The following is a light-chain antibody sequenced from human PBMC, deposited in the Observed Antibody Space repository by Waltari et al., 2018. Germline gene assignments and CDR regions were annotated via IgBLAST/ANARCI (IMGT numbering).Light chain of an antibody. CDR2: SNN. Sequence: QSVLTQPPSASGTPGQRVPITCSGRSSNIGRNTVNWYPQLPGTAPQHLIYSNNQRPSGVPHRFSGSTSGASASLAIRGLQSEDAADYYCAAWDDSLNGWVFGGGTKLTVL. CDR3: AAWDDSLNGWV. J-gene: IGLJ3*02. V-gene: IGLV1-44*01. CDR1: SSNIGRNT.